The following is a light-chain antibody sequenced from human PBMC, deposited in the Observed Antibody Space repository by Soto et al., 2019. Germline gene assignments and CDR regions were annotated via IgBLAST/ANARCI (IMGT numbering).Light chain of an antibody. V-gene: IGLV2-14*01. Sequence: QSVLTQPASVSGSPGQSITISCTGTNVDVGGYNYVSWYQHHPGKAPKLLIFEVSNRPSGVSNRFSGSKSGNTASLTISGLQSEDEADYYCASFRSGTILVFGSGTKVTVL. CDR2: EVS. CDR1: NVDVGGYNY. CDR3: ASFRSGTILV. J-gene: IGLJ1*01.